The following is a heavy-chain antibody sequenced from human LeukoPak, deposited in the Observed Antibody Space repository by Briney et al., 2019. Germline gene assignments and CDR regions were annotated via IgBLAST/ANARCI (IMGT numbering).Heavy chain of an antibody. J-gene: IGHJ4*02. Sequence: PGGSLRLSCAASGFTFRNYAMHWVRQAPGKGLEWVSAISGGGDYIFYSDSVKGRFTTSRDNSKNTVFLQMNSLRAEDTAIYYCAKEAAAVGVGYFTHWGQGTLVTVSS. CDR1: GFTFRNYA. CDR2: ISGGGDYI. V-gene: IGHV3-23*01. D-gene: IGHD6-25*01. CDR3: AKEAAAVGVGYFTH.